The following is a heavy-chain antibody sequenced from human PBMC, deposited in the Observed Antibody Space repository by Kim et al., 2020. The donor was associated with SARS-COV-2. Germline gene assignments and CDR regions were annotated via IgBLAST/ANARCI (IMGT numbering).Heavy chain of an antibody. CDR3: ARDRTVAGIFYFDY. D-gene: IGHD6-19*01. CDR1: GYTFTSYA. Sequence: ASVKVSCKASGYTFTSYAMHWVRQAPGQRLEWMGWINAGNGNTKYSQKFQGRVTITRDTSASTAYMELSSLRSEDTAVYYCARDRTVAGIFYFDYWGQGTLVTVSS. CDR2: INAGNGNT. J-gene: IGHJ4*02. V-gene: IGHV1-3*01.